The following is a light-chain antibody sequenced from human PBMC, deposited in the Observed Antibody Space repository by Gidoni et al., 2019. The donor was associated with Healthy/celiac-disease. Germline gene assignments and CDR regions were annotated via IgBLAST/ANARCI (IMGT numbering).Light chain of an antibody. Sequence: QSALTQPAAVSGSPGQSITISCTGPSSDVGGYNYVSWYQHHPGKAPTLMIYDVSNRPSGVSYRFSGSKSGNTASLTISGLQAEDEADYYCSSYTSSSLYVFGTGTKVTVL. CDR2: DVS. J-gene: IGLJ1*01. CDR1: SSDVGGYNY. CDR3: SSYTSSSLYV. V-gene: IGLV2-14*03.